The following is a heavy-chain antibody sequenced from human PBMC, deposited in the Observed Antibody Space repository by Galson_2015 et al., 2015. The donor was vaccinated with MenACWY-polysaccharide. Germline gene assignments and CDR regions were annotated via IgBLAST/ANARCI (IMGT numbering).Heavy chain of an antibody. CDR1: GFTFSSDA. D-gene: IGHD6-13*01. Sequence: SLRLSCAASGFTFSSDAMSWVRQAPGKGLVWVSRIKNDGSMIVYADSVKGRFTISRDNAKNTLFLQMNSLRAEDTAVYYCARESTAAGTYFDYWGQGILVSVSS. V-gene: IGHV3-74*01. CDR3: ARESTAAGTYFDY. CDR2: IKNDGSMI. J-gene: IGHJ4*02.